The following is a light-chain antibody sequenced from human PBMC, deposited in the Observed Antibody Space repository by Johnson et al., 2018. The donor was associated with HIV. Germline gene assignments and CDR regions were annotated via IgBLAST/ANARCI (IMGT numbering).Light chain of an antibody. CDR3: GTWDNTLSTGCV. V-gene: IGLV1-51*01. CDR2: DNN. J-gene: IGLJ1*01. Sequence: QSVLTQPPSVSAAPGQKVTISCSGSSSNIGNNYVSWYQQLPGTAPKLLIYDNNKRPSGIPDRFSGSKSGKSATLGITGLQTGEEADYYCGTWDNTLSTGCVFGTGTKFAVL. CDR1: SSNIGNNY.